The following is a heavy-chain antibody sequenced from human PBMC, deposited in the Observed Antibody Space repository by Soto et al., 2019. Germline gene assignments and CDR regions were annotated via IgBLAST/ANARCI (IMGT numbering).Heavy chain of an antibody. CDR2: IYPGGSDS. CDR1: GYRSTNYW. Sequence: PVESVKVSCVNSGYRSTNYWIAWVRQMPGKGVEWVGIIYPGGSDSRYSPSFQGQVTISADKSFSTAYLQWSSLKASDTAIYYCARLVGATHGMDVWGQGTTVTVSS. J-gene: IGHJ6*02. V-gene: IGHV5-51*01. CDR3: ARLVGATHGMDV. D-gene: IGHD2-15*01.